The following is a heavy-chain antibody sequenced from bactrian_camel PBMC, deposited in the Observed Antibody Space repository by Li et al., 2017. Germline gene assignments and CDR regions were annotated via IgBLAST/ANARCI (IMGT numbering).Heavy chain of an antibody. CDR3: AAEDYCGGSWDLPENYLY. CDR1: VPINRYC. D-gene: IGHD6*01. V-gene: IGHV3S57*01. Sequence: HVQLVESGGGTVQAGGSLTLSCRASVPINRYCLAWFRQAPGKQREGVAFIDTDDSTTYADSVKGRFTISKDNAKNTLYLQMNSLRPEDTAMYYCAAEDYCGGSWDLPENYLYWGQGTQVTVS. CDR2: IDTDDST. J-gene: IGHJ4*01.